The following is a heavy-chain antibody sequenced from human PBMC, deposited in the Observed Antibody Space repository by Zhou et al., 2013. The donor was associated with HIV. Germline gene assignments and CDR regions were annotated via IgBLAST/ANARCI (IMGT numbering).Heavy chain of an antibody. Sequence: QVQLVQSGAEVKKPGASVKVSCKTSGYTFTGYSIHWVRQAPGQGLEWMGWINPNSGGTNYAQKFQGRVTMTRDTSISTAYMELSRLRSDDTAVYYCARVEVVTAHYYYGMDVWGQGTTVTVSS. CDR3: ARVEVVTAHYYYGMDV. D-gene: IGHD2-21*02. V-gene: IGHV1-2*02. J-gene: IGHJ6*02. CDR1: GYTFTGYS. CDR2: INPNSGGT.